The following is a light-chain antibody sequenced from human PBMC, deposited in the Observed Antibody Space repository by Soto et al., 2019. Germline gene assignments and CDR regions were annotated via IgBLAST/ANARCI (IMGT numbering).Light chain of an antibody. CDR2: WAS. CDR3: QQYYSTPP. CDR1: QSVLYSSNNKNY. J-gene: IGKJ1*01. V-gene: IGKV4-1*01. Sequence: DIVMTQSPDSLAVSLGERATINCKSSQSVLYSSNNKNYLAWYQQKQGQPPKLLIYWASTRESGVPDRFSGSGSGPDFTLTICSLQAEDVAVYYYQQYYSTPPFGQGTKVEIK.